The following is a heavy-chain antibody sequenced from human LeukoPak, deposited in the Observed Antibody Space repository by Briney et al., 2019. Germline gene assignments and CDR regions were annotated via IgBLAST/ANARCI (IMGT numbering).Heavy chain of an antibody. V-gene: IGHV3-30*02. CDR1: GFTFRGYA. Sequence: GVSLRLSCAASGFTFRGYAMHWVRQAPGKGLEWVALIRSNGNEKFYLDAVQGRFTIFRDNSKNTLFLQMSSLRPEDTAMYYCAKDHDGSGSFQNRMDVWGQGTTVTVSS. J-gene: IGHJ6*02. D-gene: IGHD3-10*01. CDR3: AKDHDGSGSFQNRMDV. CDR2: IRSNGNEK.